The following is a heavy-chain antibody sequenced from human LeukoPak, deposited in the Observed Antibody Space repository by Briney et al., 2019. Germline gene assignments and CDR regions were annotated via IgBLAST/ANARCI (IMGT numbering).Heavy chain of an antibody. J-gene: IGHJ4*02. CDR1: GFTFSSYE. D-gene: IGHD2-2*02. CDR2: ISSSGSTI. CDR3: ARRYPSFDY. Sequence: PGGSLRLSCAASGFTFSSYEMNWVRQAPGKGLEWVSYISSSGSTIYYADSVKGRFTISRDNAKNSLYLQMNSLRAEDTAVYYCARRYPSFDYWGQGTLVTVSS. V-gene: IGHV3-48*03.